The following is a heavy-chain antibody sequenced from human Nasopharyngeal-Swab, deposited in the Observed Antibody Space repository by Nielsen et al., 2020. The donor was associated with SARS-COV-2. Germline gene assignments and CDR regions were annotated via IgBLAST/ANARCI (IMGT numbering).Heavy chain of an antibody. CDR2: IKSKTDGGTT. D-gene: IGHD1-26*01. CDR1: GFTFSNAW. CDR3: TTDRGSGSFWFDP. J-gene: IGHJ5*02. V-gene: IGHV3-15*01. Sequence: GESLKISCAASGFTFSNAWMSWVRQAPGKGLEWVGRIKSKTDGGTTGYAAPVKGRFTISRDDSKNTLYLQMNSLKTEDTAVYYCTTDRGSGSFWFDPWGQGTLVTVSS.